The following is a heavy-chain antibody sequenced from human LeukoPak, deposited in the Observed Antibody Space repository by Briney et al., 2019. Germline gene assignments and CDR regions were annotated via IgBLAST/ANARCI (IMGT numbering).Heavy chain of an antibody. J-gene: IGHJ4*02. D-gene: IGHD5-12*01. Sequence: GGSLRLSCAASGFTLSANNVHWVRQAPGKGLEWVALISNDGNSKDYADSVKGRFTLSGDNSKTTLYLQMNSLRAEDTAVYYCARDRSGFYAVDYWGQGTLVIVSS. CDR3: ARDRSGFYAVDY. V-gene: IGHV3-30-3*01. CDR2: ISNDGNSK. CDR1: GFTLSANN.